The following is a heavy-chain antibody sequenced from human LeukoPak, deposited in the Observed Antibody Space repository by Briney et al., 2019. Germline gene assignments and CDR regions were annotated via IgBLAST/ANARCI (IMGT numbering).Heavy chain of an antibody. CDR1: VGSLSSSSYY. Sequence: PSETLSLTCTVSVGSLSSSSYYWGWVRQPPGKWLGWVGCIYYSGSTYYNPSLKSRVTISVDTSKKQFSLKLSSVTAADTAVYYCARDVAVAGRGDYWGQGTLVTVSS. CDR3: ARDVAVAGRGDY. CDR2: IYYSGST. V-gene: IGHV4-39*07. J-gene: IGHJ4*02. D-gene: IGHD6-19*01.